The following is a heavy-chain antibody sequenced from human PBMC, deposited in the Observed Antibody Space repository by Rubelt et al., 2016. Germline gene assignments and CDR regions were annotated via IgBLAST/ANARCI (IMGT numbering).Heavy chain of an antibody. CDR1: GFTFSSYA. V-gene: IGHV3-48*04. J-gene: IGHJ4*02. CDR3: ARWYSTGWSIDN. D-gene: IGHD6-19*01. CDR2: INTGSTSI. Sequence: EVQLLESGGALVQPGGSLRLSCAASGFTFSSYAMSWVRQAPGKGLEWVSYINTGSTSIQYADSVKGRFTISRDNAKNSLYMQMNSLRAEDTAVYYCARWYSTGWSIDNWGQGTLVTVSS.